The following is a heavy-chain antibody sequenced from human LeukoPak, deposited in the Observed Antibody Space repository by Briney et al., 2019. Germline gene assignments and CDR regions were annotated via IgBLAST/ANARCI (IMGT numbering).Heavy chain of an antibody. Sequence: SETLSLTCTVSGGSISSGDYSWSRIRQPPGKGLEWIAYMYYSGSTYYNPSLKSRVTMSADTSKNQLSLKLSSVTAADTAVYYCARPYYYDSRIDPWGQGILVTVSS. CDR1: GGSISSGDYS. J-gene: IGHJ5*02. CDR3: ARPYYYDSRIDP. CDR2: MYYSGST. V-gene: IGHV4-30-4*01. D-gene: IGHD3-22*01.